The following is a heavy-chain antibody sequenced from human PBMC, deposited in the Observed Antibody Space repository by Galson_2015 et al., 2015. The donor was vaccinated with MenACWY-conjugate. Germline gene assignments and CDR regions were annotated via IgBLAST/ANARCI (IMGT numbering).Heavy chain of an antibody. CDR2: IYSGGST. CDR3: ARDMGDCRGGWFYPPPESNGYSGMDV. CDR1: GFTVSSNY. J-gene: IGHJ6*02. D-gene: IGHD2-15*01. Sequence: SLRLSCAASGFTVSSNYMSWVRQAPGKGLEWVSVIYSGGSTYYADSVKGRFTISRHNSKNTLYLQMNSLRAEDTAVYYCARDMGDCRGGWFYPPPESNGYSGMDVWAQGTTVTVSS. V-gene: IGHV3-53*04.